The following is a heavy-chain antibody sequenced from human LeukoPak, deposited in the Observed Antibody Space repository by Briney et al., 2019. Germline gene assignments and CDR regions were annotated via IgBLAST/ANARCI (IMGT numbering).Heavy chain of an antibody. J-gene: IGHJ5*02. CDR1: GGSISSGDYY. V-gene: IGHV4-39*01. CDR3: ARHTPTYYYDSSGYSTTIYNWFDP. CDR2: IYYSGST. D-gene: IGHD3-22*01. Sequence: PSQTLSPTCTVSGGSISSGDYYWSWIRQPPGKGLEWIGSIYYSGSTYYNPSLKSRVTISVDTSKNQFSLKLSSGTAADTAVYYCARHTPTYYYDSSGYSTTIYNWFDPWGQGTLVTVSS.